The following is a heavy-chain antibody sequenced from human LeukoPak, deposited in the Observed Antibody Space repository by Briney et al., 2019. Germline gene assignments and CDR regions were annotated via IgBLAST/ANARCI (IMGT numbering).Heavy chain of an antibody. Sequence: ASVKVSCKASGCTFANYYIHWVRQAPGQGLEWMVWVNPSSGGTNYAQHSQGRVTMTRDTSITTAYMELTSLIPDDTAVYFCARGGYCDYWGQGTLVTVSS. CDR3: ARGGYCDY. CDR2: VNPSSGGT. CDR1: GCTFANYY. J-gene: IGHJ4*02. D-gene: IGHD2-21*02. V-gene: IGHV1-2*02.